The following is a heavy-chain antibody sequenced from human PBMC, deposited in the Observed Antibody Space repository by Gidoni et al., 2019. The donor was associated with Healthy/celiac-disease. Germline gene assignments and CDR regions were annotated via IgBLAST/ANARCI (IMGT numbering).Heavy chain of an antibody. V-gene: IGHV3-23*01. J-gene: IGHJ1*01. D-gene: IGHD5-18*01. CDR3: AKEIKGPMDTSLPYFQH. Sequence: EVQLLESGGGLVQPGGSLRLSCAASGFTFSSYSMSWVRQAPGKGLEWVSAISCSGGSTYYADSVKGRFTISRDNSKNTLYLQMNSLRAEDTAVYYCAKEIKGPMDTSLPYFQHWGQGTLVTVSS. CDR1: GFTFSSYS. CDR2: ISCSGGST.